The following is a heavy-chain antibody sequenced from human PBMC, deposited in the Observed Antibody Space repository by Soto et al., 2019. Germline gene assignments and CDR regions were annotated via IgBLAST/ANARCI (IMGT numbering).Heavy chain of an antibody. CDR1: GGSISPYY. CDR2: IQYSGST. J-gene: IGHJ4*02. V-gene: IGHV4-59*01. Sequence: NPSETLSLTCTVSGGSISPYYWSWIRQAPGKGLEWVGYIQYSGSTNYNPSLSSRVTISVDMSKNQFSLKLTSVTAADTAMYYCERGGGLFEYWGRGTLVTISS. D-gene: IGHD3-10*01. CDR3: ERGGGLFEY.